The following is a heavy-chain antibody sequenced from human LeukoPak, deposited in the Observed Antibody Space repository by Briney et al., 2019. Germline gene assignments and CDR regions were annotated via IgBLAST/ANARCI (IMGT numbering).Heavy chain of an antibody. CDR1: GGSISNYY. Sequence: SETLSLTCTVSGGSISNYYWSWIRQPPGKGLEWIGYIYYSGSTNYHPSLKSRVTISVDTSKNQFSLKLSSVTAADTAVYYCARDRGGGSGYHYFDYWGQGTLVTVSS. D-gene: IGHD3-22*01. CDR3: ARDRGGGSGYHYFDY. J-gene: IGHJ4*02. V-gene: IGHV4-59*01. CDR2: IYYSGST.